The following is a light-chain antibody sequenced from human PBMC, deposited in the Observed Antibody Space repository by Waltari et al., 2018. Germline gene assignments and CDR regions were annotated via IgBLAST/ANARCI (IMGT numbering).Light chain of an antibody. CDR1: QAISSA. Sequence: AIQFAQSPSSLSASVGDRVTLPCRSSQAISSALAWYQQKARKAPKLLIYDASSLESGVPSRFSGSGSGTDFTLTISSLQPEDIATYYCQQLNSYPQALTFGGGTKVEIK. CDR3: QQLNSYPQALT. J-gene: IGKJ4*01. CDR2: DAS. V-gene: IGKV1-13*02.